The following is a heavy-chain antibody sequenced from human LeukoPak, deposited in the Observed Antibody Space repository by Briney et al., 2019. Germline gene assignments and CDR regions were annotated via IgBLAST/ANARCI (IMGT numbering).Heavy chain of an antibody. V-gene: IGHV3-48*03. Sequence: PGGSLRLSCAASGFTFSSYEMNWVRQAPGRGLEWVSYISSSGSTIYYADSVKGRFTISRDNAKNSLYLQMNSLRAEGTAVYYCARVGAPYSSSWDFDYWGQGTLVTGSS. D-gene: IGHD6-13*01. CDR1: GFTFSSYE. CDR2: ISSSGSTI. J-gene: IGHJ4*02. CDR3: ARVGAPYSSSWDFDY.